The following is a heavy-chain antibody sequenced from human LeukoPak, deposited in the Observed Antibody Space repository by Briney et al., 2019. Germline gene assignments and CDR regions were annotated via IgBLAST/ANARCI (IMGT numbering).Heavy chain of an antibody. V-gene: IGHV1-8*01. J-gene: IGHJ4*02. CDR1: GYTFTSYD. D-gene: IGHD2-15*01. Sequence: GASVKVSCKASGYTFTSYDINWVRQATGQGLEWMGWMNPNSGNTGYAQKFQGRVTMTRNTSISTAYMELSSLRSEDTAVYYCAGGDPWYCSGGSCYQPTDYWGQGTLVTVSS. CDR3: AGGDPWYCSGGSCYQPTDY. CDR2: MNPNSGNT.